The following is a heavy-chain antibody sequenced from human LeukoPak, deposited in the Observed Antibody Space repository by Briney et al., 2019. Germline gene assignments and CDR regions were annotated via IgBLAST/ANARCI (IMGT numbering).Heavy chain of an antibody. V-gene: IGHV4-39*01. CDR2: IYYSGST. D-gene: IGHD3-10*01. J-gene: IGHJ4*02. CDR3: ARRRRGFDY. Sequence: SETLSLTCTVSGGSISSSSYYWGWIRQPPGKGLEWIGSIYYSGSTYYNPSLKSRVTISVDTSKNQFSLKLGSVTAADTAVYYCARRRRGFDYWGQGTLVTVSS. CDR1: GGSISSSSYY.